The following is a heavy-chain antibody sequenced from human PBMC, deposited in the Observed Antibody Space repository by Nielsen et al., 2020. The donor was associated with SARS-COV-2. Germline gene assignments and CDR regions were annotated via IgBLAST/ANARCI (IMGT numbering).Heavy chain of an antibody. CDR2: ISSNGNTI. Sequence: GESLKISCAASGFTFRSYEMNWVRQAPGKGLEWISYISSNGNTIYYADSVKGRFTISRDNSKNTLYLQMNSLRAEDTAVYYCARDNDFWSGYDLDYWGQGTLVTVSS. D-gene: IGHD3-3*01. CDR1: GFTFRSYE. J-gene: IGHJ4*02. V-gene: IGHV3-48*03. CDR3: ARDNDFWSGYDLDY.